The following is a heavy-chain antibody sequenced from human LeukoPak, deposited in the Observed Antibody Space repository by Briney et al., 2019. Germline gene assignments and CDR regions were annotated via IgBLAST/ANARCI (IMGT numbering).Heavy chain of an antibody. V-gene: IGHV3-69-1*02. CDR2: IATDGSI. D-gene: IGHD6-19*01. CDR3: ATSLSGWGTYHYMDV. J-gene: IGHJ6*03. CDR1: GFTFDDYG. Sequence: GGSLRLSCAASGFTFDDYGMSWVREAPGKGLEWISFIATDGSINYADSVKGRFTLSRDSAQNSLYLHMNSLRAEDTAVYYCATSLSGWGTYHYMDVWGKGTSVTITS.